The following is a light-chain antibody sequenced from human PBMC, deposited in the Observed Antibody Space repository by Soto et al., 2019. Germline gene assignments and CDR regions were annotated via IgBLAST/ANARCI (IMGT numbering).Light chain of an antibody. CDR3: NSYTSSSIV. CDR1: SSDVGGYNY. V-gene: IGLV2-14*01. CDR2: DVS. J-gene: IGLJ1*01. Sequence: QSVLTQPASVSGSPGQSITISCTGTSSDVGGYNYVSWYQQHPGKAPKLMIYDVSNRPSGVSNRFSGSKSGNTASLTISGLQAEDKADYYCNSYTSSSIVFGTGTKVPVL.